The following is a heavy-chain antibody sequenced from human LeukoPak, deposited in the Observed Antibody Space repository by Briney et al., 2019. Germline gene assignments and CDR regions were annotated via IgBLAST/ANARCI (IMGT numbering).Heavy chain of an antibody. CDR3: AKEVIAAGGNLEY. D-gene: IGHD6-13*01. CDR1: GFTFSSAV. CDR2: ISNDGNNK. V-gene: IGHV3-30*18. Sequence: PGGSLRLSCAASGFTFSSAVMHWVRQAPGKGLEWVAVISNDGNNKYYADSVRGRSTISRDNSKNTLYVQMNSLRAEDTAVYYCAKEVIAAGGNLEYWGQGTLVTVSS. J-gene: IGHJ4*02.